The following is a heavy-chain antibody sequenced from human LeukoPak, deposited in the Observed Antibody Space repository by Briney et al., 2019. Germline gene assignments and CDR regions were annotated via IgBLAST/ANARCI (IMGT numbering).Heavy chain of an antibody. CDR1: GYTFTDYY. J-gene: IGHJ6*02. CDR3: ARGRDSSSWYDGMDV. Sequence: ASLKVSCKASGYTFTDYYMHWVRQAPGQGLEWMGWINPNSGGTNYAQKFQGRVTMTRDTSISTAYMELSRLRSDDTAVYYCARGRDSSSWYDGMDVWGQGTTVTVSS. D-gene: IGHD6-13*01. V-gene: IGHV1-2*02. CDR2: INPNSGGT.